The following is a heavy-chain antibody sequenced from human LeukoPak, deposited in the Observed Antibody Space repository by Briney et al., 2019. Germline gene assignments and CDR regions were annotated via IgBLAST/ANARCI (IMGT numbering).Heavy chain of an antibody. J-gene: IGHJ6*03. CDR1: GFTSSNAW. Sequence: PGGSLRLSCALSGFTSSNAWMNWVRQAPGMGLEWVGRIKSKTDGATTDYAAPVKGGFTISRDDSKNTLYLQMNSLKTEDTAVYYCTTAAHPQRRRHYYYYYMDVWGKGTTVTVSS. D-gene: IGHD1-1*01. CDR2: IKSKTDGATT. V-gene: IGHV3-15*01. CDR3: TTAAHPQRRRHYYYYYMDV.